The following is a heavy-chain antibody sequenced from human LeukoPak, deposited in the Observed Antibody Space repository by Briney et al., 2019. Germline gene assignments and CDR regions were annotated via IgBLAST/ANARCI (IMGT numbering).Heavy chain of an antibody. V-gene: IGHV3-21*01. CDR2: ISSSSSYI. CDR1: GFTFSSYS. D-gene: IGHD3-10*01. Sequence: GGSLRLSCAASGFTFSSYSMNWVRQAPRKGLEWVSSISSSSSYIYYADSVKGRFTISRDNAKNSLYLQMNSLRAEDTAVYYCARDPHYYGSGIRSYWGQGTLVTVSS. CDR3: ARDPHYYGSGIRSY. J-gene: IGHJ4*02.